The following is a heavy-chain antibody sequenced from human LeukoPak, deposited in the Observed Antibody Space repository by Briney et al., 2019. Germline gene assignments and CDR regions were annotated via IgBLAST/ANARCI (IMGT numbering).Heavy chain of an antibody. J-gene: IGHJ3*02. CDR3: ARYVFDLRAFDI. Sequence: ASETLSLTCTVSGGSISSYYWSWIRQPPGKGLEWIGYIYYSGSTNYNPSLKSRVTISVDTSKNQFSLKLSSVTAADTAVYYCARYVFDLRAFDIWGQGTMVTVSS. CDR2: IYYSGST. V-gene: IGHV4-59*01. D-gene: IGHD3-16*01. CDR1: GGSISSYY.